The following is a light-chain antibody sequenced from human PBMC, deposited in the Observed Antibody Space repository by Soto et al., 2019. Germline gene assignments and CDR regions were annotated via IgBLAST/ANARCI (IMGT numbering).Light chain of an antibody. CDR3: QQRHMWPIT. CDR2: DAY. CDR1: QGIGDT. V-gene: IGKV3D-11*01. Sequence: EVVMTQSPATLSVSPGEGVTLSCRASQGIGDTLAWYQHKPGQTPRLLIYDAYNRATGIPPRFSGSGSGTDFTLTIGSLEPEDSAVYYCQQRHMWPITFGEGTRLEI. J-gene: IGKJ5*01.